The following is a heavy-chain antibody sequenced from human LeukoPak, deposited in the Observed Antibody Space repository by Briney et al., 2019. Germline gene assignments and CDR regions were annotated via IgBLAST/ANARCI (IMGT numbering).Heavy chain of an antibody. CDR3: ARDGVVVPAAIGYYYYYMDV. Sequence: GGSLRLSCAASGFTFSSYSMNWVRQAPGKGLEWVSSISSSSSYIYYADSVKGRFTLSRDNAKNSLYLQMNSLRAEDTAVYYCARDGVVVPAAIGYYYYYMDVWGKGTTVTVSS. CDR2: ISSSSSYI. D-gene: IGHD2-2*01. V-gene: IGHV3-21*01. J-gene: IGHJ6*03. CDR1: GFTFSSYS.